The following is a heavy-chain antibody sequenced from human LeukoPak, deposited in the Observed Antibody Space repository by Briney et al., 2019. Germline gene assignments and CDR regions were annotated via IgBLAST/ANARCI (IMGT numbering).Heavy chain of an antibody. CDR1: GYTFSNFG. D-gene: IGHD2-2*01. V-gene: IGHV1-18*01. CDR2: NSGNNDNP. CDR3: ARDGTSTDDY. J-gene: IGHJ4*02. Sequence: VASVKVSCKASGYTFSNFGISWVRQAPGQGLEWMGWNSGNNDNPNYGQKFQGRLTVTTDSSTSTAYMELRNLRSDDTAVYYCARDGTSTDDYWGQGTLVTVSS.